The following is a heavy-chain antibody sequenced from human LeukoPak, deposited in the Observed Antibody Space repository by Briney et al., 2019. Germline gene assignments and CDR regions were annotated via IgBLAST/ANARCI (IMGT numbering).Heavy chain of an antibody. Sequence: SETLSLTCTVSGGSISSYYWSWIRQPAAKGLEWIGRIYTSGRTNYNPSLKSRVTMSVDTSKNQFSLKLSSVTAADTAVYYCARAPYGDLRFDYWGQGTLVTVSS. J-gene: IGHJ4*02. CDR3: ARAPYGDLRFDY. V-gene: IGHV4-4*07. D-gene: IGHD4-17*01. CDR1: GGSISSYY. CDR2: IYTSGRT.